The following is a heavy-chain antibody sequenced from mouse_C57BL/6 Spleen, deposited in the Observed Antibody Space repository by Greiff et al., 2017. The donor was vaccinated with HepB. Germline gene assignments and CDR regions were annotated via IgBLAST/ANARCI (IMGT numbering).Heavy chain of an antibody. CDR1: GYTFTSYW. CDR2: IDPSDSET. J-gene: IGHJ2*01. V-gene: IGHV1-52*01. Sequence: QVQLQQPGAELVRPGSSVKLSCKASGYTFTSYWMHWVKQRPIQGLEWIGNIDPSDSETHYNQKFKDKATLTVDKSSSTAYMQLSSLTSEDSAVYYCARKGLGSLFDYWGQGPTLTVSS. CDR3: ARKGLGSLFDY. D-gene: IGHD4-1*01.